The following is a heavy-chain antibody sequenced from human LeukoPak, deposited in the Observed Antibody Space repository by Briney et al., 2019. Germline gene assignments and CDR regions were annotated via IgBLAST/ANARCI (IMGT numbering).Heavy chain of an antibody. CDR1: GDSISSYY. V-gene: IGHV4-59*08. CDR3: ARHDYSNPRVDY. D-gene: IGHD4-11*01. J-gene: IGHJ4*02. Sequence: SETLSLTCTVSGDSISSYYWSWIRQPPGKGLEWIGYISHSGRTNFNPSLRSRVTISVATSKNQFSLELSSVTAADTALYYCARHDYSNPRVDYWGQGTLVTVSS. CDR2: ISHSGRT.